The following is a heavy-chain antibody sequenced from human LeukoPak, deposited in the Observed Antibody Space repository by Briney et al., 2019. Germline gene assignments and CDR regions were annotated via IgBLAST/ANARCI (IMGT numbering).Heavy chain of an antibody. J-gene: IGHJ3*02. CDR3: AREGSSAAITEEAFDI. CDR1: GYTFTSYG. D-gene: IGHD2-2*02. CDR2: ISAYNGNT. V-gene: IGHV1-18*01. Sequence: ASVKVSCKASGYTFTSYGISWVRQAPGQGLERMGWISAYNGNTNYAQKLQGRVTMTTDTSTSTAYMELRSLRSDDTAVYYCAREGSSAAITEEAFDIWGQGTMVTVSS.